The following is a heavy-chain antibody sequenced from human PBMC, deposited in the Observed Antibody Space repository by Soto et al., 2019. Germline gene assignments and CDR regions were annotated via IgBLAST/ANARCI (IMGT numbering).Heavy chain of an antibody. CDR3: ARVAYNWNDTRHYYYYMDV. CDR2: IKQDGSEK. D-gene: IGHD1-1*01. CDR1: GFTFSSYW. V-gene: IGHV3-7*01. Sequence: GGSLRLSCAASGFTFSSYWMSWVRQAPGKGLEWVANIKQDGSEKYYVDSVKGRFTISRDNAKNSLYLQMNSLRAEDTAVYYCARVAYNWNDTRHYYYYMDVWGKGTTVTVSS. J-gene: IGHJ6*03.